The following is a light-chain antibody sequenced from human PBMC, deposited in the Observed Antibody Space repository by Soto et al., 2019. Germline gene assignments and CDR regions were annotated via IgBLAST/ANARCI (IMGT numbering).Light chain of an antibody. V-gene: IGLV2-8*01. Sequence: QSVLTQPPSASGSPGQSVTISCTGTSSDVGGYNYVSWYQQHSGKAPKLMIYEVIKRPSGVPDRFSGSKSGNTASLTVSGLQAEDEADYYCSSFAGSTNFAVFGTGTKLTVL. CDR1: SSDVGGYNY. J-gene: IGLJ1*01. CDR2: EVI. CDR3: SSFAGSTNFAV.